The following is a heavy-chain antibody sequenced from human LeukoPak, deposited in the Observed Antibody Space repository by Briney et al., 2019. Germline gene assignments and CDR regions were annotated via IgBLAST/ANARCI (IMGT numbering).Heavy chain of an antibody. D-gene: IGHD2-2*01. J-gene: IGHJ5*02. CDR1: GGTSSSYA. V-gene: IGHV1-69*04. CDR3: AEGSSTSPNWFDP. Sequence: ASVKVSCKASGGTSSSYAISWVRQAPGQGLEWMGRIIPILGIANYAQKFQGRVTITADKSTSTAYMELSSLRSEDTAVYYCAEGSSTSPNWFDPWGQGTLVTVSS. CDR2: IIPILGIA.